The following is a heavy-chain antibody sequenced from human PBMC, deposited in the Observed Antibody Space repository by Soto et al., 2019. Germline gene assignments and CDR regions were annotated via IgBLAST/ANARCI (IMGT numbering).Heavy chain of an antibody. CDR1: GFTFSSYG. CDR3: AREATYYYDSSGYHPDY. D-gene: IGHD3-22*01. J-gene: IGHJ4*02. Sequence: SLRLSCAASGFTFSSYGMHWVRQAPGKGLEWVAVIWYDGSNKYYADSVKGRFTISRDNSKNTLYLQMNSLRAEDTAVYYCAREATYYYDSSGYHPDYWGQGTLVTVSS. V-gene: IGHV3-33*01. CDR2: IWYDGSNK.